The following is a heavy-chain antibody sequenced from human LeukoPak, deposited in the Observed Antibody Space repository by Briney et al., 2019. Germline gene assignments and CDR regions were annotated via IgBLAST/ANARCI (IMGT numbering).Heavy chain of an antibody. CDR2: ISYSGST. D-gene: IGHD5-24*01. V-gene: IGHV4-31*03. CDR1: GGSISSGADY. CDR3: ARADMATVFDF. Sequence: SQTLSLTCTVSGGSISSGADYWSWIRQHPGKGLEWIGYISYSGSTYYNPSLKTRLTISVDTSKNQFSLKLGSVTAADTAFYYCARADMATVFDFWGRGTLVTVSS. J-gene: IGHJ4*02.